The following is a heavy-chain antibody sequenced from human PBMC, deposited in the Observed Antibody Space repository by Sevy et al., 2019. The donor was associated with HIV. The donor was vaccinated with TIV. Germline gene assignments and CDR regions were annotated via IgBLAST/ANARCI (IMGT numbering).Heavy chain of an antibody. Sequence: GGSLRLSCAASGFTFSSYGMHWVRQAPGKGLEWVAVIWYDGSNKYYADSVKGRFTISRDNSKNTLYLQMNSLRAEDTAVCYCARVHIAAAGTYYFDYWGQGTLVTVSS. CDR1: GFTFSSYG. J-gene: IGHJ4*02. CDR2: IWYDGSNK. V-gene: IGHV3-33*01. D-gene: IGHD6-13*01. CDR3: ARVHIAAAGTYYFDY.